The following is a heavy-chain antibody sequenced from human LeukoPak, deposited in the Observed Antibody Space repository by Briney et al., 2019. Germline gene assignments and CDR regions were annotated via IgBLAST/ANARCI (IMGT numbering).Heavy chain of an antibody. CDR2: ISYDGSTK. CDR3: VKGGVPGASNAFDI. D-gene: IGHD2-2*01. Sequence: GGSLRLSCAASEFTFSSYGMHWGRQAPDKELEGVAVISYDGSTKHYADSVKGRFTISRDNSKNTLYLQMNSLRPEDTAVYYCVKGGVPGASNAFDIWGQGTMVTVSS. V-gene: IGHV3-30*18. CDR1: EFTFSSYG. J-gene: IGHJ3*02.